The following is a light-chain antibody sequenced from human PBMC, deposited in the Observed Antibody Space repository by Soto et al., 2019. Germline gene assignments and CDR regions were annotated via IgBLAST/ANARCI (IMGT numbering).Light chain of an antibody. CDR3: VSYTTSASYG. CDR1: SSDVGNYIF. Sequence: QSALTQPASVSGSPGQSITISCTGTSSDVGNYIFVSWYRQHPGKAPKLMIYDINNRPSGVSNRFSGSKSGNTASLTISGLQAEDEAGYYCVSYTTSASYGFGTGTKVTVL. J-gene: IGLJ1*01. CDR2: DIN. V-gene: IGLV2-14*01.